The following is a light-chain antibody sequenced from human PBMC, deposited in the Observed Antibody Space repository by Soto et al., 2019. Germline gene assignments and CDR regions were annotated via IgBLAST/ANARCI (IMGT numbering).Light chain of an antibody. CDR3: TSYAGSNNFFYV. CDR1: SSDVGTYRY. CDR2: EVS. V-gene: IGLV2-8*01. J-gene: IGLJ1*01. Sequence: QSALTQPASVSGSPGQSIAISCTGTSSDVGTYRYVSWYQQYPDKAPKLMIYEVSKRPSGVPDLFSGSKSGNTASLTVSWLQAEDEADYYCTSYAGSNNFFYVFGTGTKATVL.